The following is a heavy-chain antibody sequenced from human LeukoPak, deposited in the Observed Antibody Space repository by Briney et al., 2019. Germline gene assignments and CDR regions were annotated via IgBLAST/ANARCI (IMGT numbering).Heavy chain of an antibody. V-gene: IGHV1-46*01. J-gene: IGHJ6*02. CDR2: INPSGGST. CDR3: ARVLIREAAAGMELHSSMDV. CDR1: GYTFTSYY. D-gene: IGHD6-13*01. Sequence: ASVKVSCKASGYTFTSYYMHWVRQAPGQGLEWMGIINPSGGSTSYAQKFQGRVTMTRDTSTSTVYMELSSLRSEDTAVYYCARVLIREAAAGMELHSSMDVWGQGTTVTVS.